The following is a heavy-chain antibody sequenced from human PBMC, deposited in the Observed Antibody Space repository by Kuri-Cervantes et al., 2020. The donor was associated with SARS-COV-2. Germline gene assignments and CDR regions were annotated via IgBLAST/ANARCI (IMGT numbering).Heavy chain of an antibody. J-gene: IGHJ5*02. Sequence: GGSLRLSCAASGFTFDDYAMHWVRQAPGKGLEWVSRFMSDGTSPSYADSVRGRFTISRDNAKNTLYLQMNSPRADDTAVYYCAKSDWFDPWGQGTLVTVSS. V-gene: IGHV3-74*01. CDR2: FMSDGTSP. CDR3: AKSDWFDP. CDR1: GFTFDDYA.